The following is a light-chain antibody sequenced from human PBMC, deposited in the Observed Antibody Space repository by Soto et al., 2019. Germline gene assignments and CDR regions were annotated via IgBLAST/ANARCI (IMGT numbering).Light chain of an antibody. J-gene: IGKJ1*01. CDR3: QQYKTYWT. Sequence: DIQMTQSPSTLTASVGDRVTITCRASQSVNTWVAWYQQKSGKAPSLLIYKASTLESGVPSRFSGSGSGTEFTLTISSLQPDDSASYYCQQYKTYWTFGLGSKVEIK. CDR1: QSVNTW. V-gene: IGKV1-5*03. CDR2: KAS.